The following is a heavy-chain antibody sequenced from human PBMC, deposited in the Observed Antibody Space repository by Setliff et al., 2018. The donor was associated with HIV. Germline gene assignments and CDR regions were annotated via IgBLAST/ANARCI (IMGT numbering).Heavy chain of an antibody. CDR2: ISYDGSNK. CDR1: GFTFRGYS. D-gene: IGHD3-3*01. Sequence: GGSLRLSCAASGFTFRGYSMNWVRQAPGKGLEWVSVISYDGSNKYYADSVRGRFTISRDNSKSTLYLRMNSLRPEDTAVYYCARTAGGGFLTNYYYMDVWGKGTTVTVSS. J-gene: IGHJ6*03. CDR3: ARTAGGGFLTNYYYMDV. V-gene: IGHV3-30*03.